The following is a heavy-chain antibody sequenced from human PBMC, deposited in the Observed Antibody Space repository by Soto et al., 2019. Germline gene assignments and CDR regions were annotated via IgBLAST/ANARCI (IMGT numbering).Heavy chain of an antibody. CDR3: ARRLHYSQINYYYYYMDV. D-gene: IGHD3-10*01. V-gene: IGHV4-59*08. CDR2: IYYSGST. J-gene: IGHJ6*03. Sequence: SETLSLTCTVSGGSISSYYWSWIRQPPGKGLEWIGYIYYSGSTNYNPSLKSRVTISVDTSKNQFSLKLSSVTAADTAVYYCARRLHYSQINYYYYYMDVWGKGTTVTVSS. CDR1: GGSISSYY.